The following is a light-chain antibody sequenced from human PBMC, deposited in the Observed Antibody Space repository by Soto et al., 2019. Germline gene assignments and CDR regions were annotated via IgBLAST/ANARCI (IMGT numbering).Light chain of an antibody. J-gene: IGKJ1*01. CDR2: DAS. V-gene: IGKV1-5*01. CDR1: QSISSW. Sequence: DIQMTQSPSTLSASVGDRVTITCRASQSISSWLAWYQQKPGKAPKLLIYDASSLESRVPSRFSGSGSGTEFTLTISSLQPDDFATYYCQQYNSYSPVTVGQGTKVEIK. CDR3: QQYNSYSPVT.